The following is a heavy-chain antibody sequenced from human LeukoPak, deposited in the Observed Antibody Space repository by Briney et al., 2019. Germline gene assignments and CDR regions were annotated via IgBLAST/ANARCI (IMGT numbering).Heavy chain of an antibody. CDR2: MSGSDDTT. CDR1: GFTFSSYA. CDR3: AKFTAPRVGRYYFDY. D-gene: IGHD3-10*01. Sequence: GGSLRLSCAASGFTFSSYAMSWVRQAPGKGLEWVSAMSGSDDTTFYAGSVKGRFTISRDSSKNTLYLQMNSLRVDDTAVYYCAKFTAPRVGRYYFDYWGQGTLVTVSS. J-gene: IGHJ4*02. V-gene: IGHV3-23*01.